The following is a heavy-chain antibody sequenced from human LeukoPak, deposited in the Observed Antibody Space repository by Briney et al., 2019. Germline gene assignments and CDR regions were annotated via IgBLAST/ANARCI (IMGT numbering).Heavy chain of an antibody. J-gene: IGHJ4*02. CDR3: TRVRPYDSGCIDC. CDR2: IKSKTDGETT. V-gene: IGHV3-15*01. Sequence: GGSLRLSCAASGFTFDYIWMSWVRQPPEKGLEWVGRIKSKTDGETTDYAAPVKGRFTLSRDDSKNTVYLQMNSLKIEDTAVYYCTRVRPYDSGCIDCWGQGTLVIVSS. CDR1: GFTFDYIW. D-gene: IGHD6-19*01.